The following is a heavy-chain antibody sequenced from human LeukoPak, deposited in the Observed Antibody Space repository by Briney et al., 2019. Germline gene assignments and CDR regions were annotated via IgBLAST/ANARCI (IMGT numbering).Heavy chain of an antibody. J-gene: IGHJ4*02. CDR3: AKDFQWGLDY. CDR1: GFTFDDYA. V-gene: IGHV3-30*02. D-gene: IGHD1-26*01. CDR2: IRQDGTDK. Sequence: QPGRSLRLSCAASGFTFDDYAMHWVRQAPGKGLEWVAYIRQDGTDKYYADPVKGRFTISRDIRKNMLYLQMNSLRVEETAVYYCAKDFQWGLDYWGQGTLVTVSS.